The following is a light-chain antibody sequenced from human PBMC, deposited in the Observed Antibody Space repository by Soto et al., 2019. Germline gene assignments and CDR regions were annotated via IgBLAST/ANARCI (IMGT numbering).Light chain of an antibody. Sequence: QSVLTQPRSVSGTPGQSVSISCTGTSSDVGGYDYVSWYQQHPGTAPTLMIYDVSKRPWGVPDRFSGSRSGNTASLTISGLQAGDEADYYCSSYAGSYTFVFGLGTKVTVL. CDR3: SSYAGSYTFV. CDR2: DVS. V-gene: IGLV2-11*01. CDR1: SSDVGGYDY. J-gene: IGLJ1*01.